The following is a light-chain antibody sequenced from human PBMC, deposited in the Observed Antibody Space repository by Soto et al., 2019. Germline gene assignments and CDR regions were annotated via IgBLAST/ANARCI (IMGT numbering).Light chain of an antibody. CDR2: DAS. CDR3: QQYVASPYT. CDR1: LSLNSRS. Sequence: DIVLTQSPGTLSLSPGERATLSCGASLSLNSRSLSWYQQKPGQAPRLLIYDASSRATGIPDRFSASGSGTDFTLTISSLEPEDFAVYYCQQYVASPYTFGQGTKVEIK. V-gene: IGKV3-20*01. J-gene: IGKJ2*01.